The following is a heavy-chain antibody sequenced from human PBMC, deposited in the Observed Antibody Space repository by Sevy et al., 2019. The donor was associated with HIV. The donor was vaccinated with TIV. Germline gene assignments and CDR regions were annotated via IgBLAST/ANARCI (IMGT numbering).Heavy chain of an antibody. Sequence: GGSLRLSCAASGFTLSIYWMHWVRQVPGKGLVWVPHINSDGKIKRYADSVEGRFTISRDNAEKTVYLQMNSLRADDTAVYYCVRGSTGTFGHWGQGTLVTVSS. J-gene: IGHJ4*02. CDR1: GFTLSIYW. CDR3: VRGSTGTFGH. CDR2: INSDGKIK. D-gene: IGHD3-9*01. V-gene: IGHV3-74*01.